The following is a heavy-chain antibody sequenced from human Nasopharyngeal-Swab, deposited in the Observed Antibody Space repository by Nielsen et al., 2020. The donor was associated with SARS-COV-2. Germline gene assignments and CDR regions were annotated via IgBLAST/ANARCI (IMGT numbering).Heavy chain of an antibody. Sequence: ASVKVSCKASGYNFTTYDINWVRQATGQGLEWMGWMNPNSGNTGYAQKFQGRVTMTRNTSISTAHMELSSLRSEDTAVYYCARAGALTTVNYYYGMDVWGQGTTVTVSS. V-gene: IGHV1-8*01. CDR2: MNPNSGNT. D-gene: IGHD4-17*01. CDR3: ARAGALTTVNYYYGMDV. CDR1: GYNFTTYD. J-gene: IGHJ6*02.